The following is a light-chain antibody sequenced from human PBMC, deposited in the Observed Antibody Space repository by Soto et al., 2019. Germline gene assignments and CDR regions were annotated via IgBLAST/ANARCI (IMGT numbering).Light chain of an antibody. CDR3: MQALQTHT. CDR1: QSLLQSNGYNY. J-gene: IGKJ4*01. CDR2: LGS. V-gene: IGKV2-28*01. Sequence: DIVLTQSPLSLSVTPGEPASISCRSSQSLLQSNGYNYLDWYLQKPGQSPQLLIYLGSNRASGVPDRFSGSGSGTDFTLKISRVEAEDVGVYYCMQALQTHTFGGGTKVDIK.